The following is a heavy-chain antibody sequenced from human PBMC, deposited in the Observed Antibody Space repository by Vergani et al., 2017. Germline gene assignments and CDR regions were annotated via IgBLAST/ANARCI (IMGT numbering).Heavy chain of an antibody. Sequence: QVQLVQSGAEVKKPGSSVKVSCKASGGTFGRYAISWVRQAPGQGLEWMGGIIPIIGTENYAQKFQGRVTLSADESTSTAYMELSSLRSEDTAVYYCARSSGYYSYYFDFWGQGTLVTVSS. CDR1: GGTFGRYA. J-gene: IGHJ4*02. V-gene: IGHV1-69*01. D-gene: IGHD3-22*01. CDR2: IIPIIGTE. CDR3: ARSSGYYSYYFDF.